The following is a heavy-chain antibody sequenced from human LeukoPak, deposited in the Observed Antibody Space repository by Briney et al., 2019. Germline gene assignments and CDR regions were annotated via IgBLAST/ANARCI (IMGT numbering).Heavy chain of an antibody. CDR3: AKTPRFLFYFDY. D-gene: IGHD3-10*01. CDR2: ISGSGGST. Sequence: GGSLRLSCAASGFTFSSYSMNWVRQAPGKGLEWVSTISGSGGSTYYADSVKGRFTISRDNSKNTLYLQVNSLSAEDTAVYYCAKTPRFLFYFDYWGQGTLVTVSS. J-gene: IGHJ4*02. CDR1: GFTFSSYS. V-gene: IGHV3-23*01.